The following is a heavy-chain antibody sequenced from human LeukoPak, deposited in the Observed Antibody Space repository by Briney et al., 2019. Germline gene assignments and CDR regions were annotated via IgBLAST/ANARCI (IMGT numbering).Heavy chain of an antibody. CDR3: VRLTGGVFDH. V-gene: IGHV6-1*01. CDR1: GDSVPCNTGT. J-gene: IGHJ4*02. D-gene: IGHD2-8*01. Sequence: SQTLSLTCAICGDSVPCNTGTWNWIRRSPSRGLEWRGRKSDRSKWSNDYAVPVKSRIIINPYTYKNQFTLQQDSVFPGDTAVHYCVRLTGGVFDHWGPGTLVTVSS. CDR2: KSDRSKWSN.